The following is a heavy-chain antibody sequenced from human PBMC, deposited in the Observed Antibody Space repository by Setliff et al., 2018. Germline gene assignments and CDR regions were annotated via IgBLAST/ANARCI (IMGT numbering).Heavy chain of an antibody. J-gene: IGHJ4*02. CDR1: GFTFSSYS. Sequence: GGSLRLSCAASGFTFSSYSMNWVRQAPGKGLEWVSYISSSSSTIYYADSAKGRFTISRDNAKNSLYLQMTSLRAEDTALYYCARGRPLYSSPVDYWGQGTLVTVSS. V-gene: IGHV3-48*04. CDR3: ARGRPLYSSPVDY. CDR2: ISSSSSTI. D-gene: IGHD6-13*01.